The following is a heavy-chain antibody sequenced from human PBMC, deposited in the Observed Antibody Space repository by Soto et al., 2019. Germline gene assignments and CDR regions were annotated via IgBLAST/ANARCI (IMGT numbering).Heavy chain of an antibody. J-gene: IGHJ4*02. D-gene: IGHD2-15*01. Sequence: GGSLRLSCAASGFTFSSYGMHWVRQAPGKGLEWVAVIWYDGSNKYYADSVKGRFTISRDNSKNTLYLQMNSLRAEDTAVYYCARDPPYCSGGSCYPFDYWGQGTLVTVSS. CDR2: IWYDGSNK. CDR1: GFTFSSYG. V-gene: IGHV3-33*01. CDR3: ARDPPYCSGGSCYPFDY.